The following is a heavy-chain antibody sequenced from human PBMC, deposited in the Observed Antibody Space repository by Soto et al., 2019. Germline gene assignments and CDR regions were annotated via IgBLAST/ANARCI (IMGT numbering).Heavy chain of an antibody. CDR1: GGSISSSSYY. Sequence: QLQLQESGPGLVKPSETLSLTCTVSGGSISSSSYYWGWIRQPPGKGLEWIGSIYYSGSTYYNPSLKSRVTISVDTSKNQFSLKLSSVTAADTAVYYCARELNWNYIGDWFDPWGQGTLVTVSS. CDR2: IYYSGST. D-gene: IGHD1-7*01. V-gene: IGHV4-39*02. CDR3: ARELNWNYIGDWFDP. J-gene: IGHJ5*02.